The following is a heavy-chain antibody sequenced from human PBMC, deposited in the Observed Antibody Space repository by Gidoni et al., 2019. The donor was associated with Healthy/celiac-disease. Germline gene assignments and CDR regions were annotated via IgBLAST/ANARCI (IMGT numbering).Heavy chain of an antibody. CDR1: GFTFDDYA. V-gene: IGHV3-9*01. CDR2: ISWNSGSI. CDR3: AKDTEKVYYYGSGFS. D-gene: IGHD3-10*01. Sequence: EVQLVESGGGLVQPGRSLRLSCAASGFTFDDYAMHWVRQAPGKGLEWVSGISWNSGSIGHADSVKGRFTISRDNAKNSLYLQMNSLRAEDTALYYCAKDTEKVYYYGSGFSWGQGTLVTVSS. J-gene: IGHJ5*02.